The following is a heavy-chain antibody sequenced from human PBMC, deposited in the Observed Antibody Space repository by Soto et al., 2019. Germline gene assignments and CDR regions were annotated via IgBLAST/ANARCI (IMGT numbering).Heavy chain of an antibody. Sequence: QVQLVESGGGVVQPGRSLRLSCAASGFTFSSYAMHWVRQAPGKGLEWVAVISYDGSNKYYADSVKGRFTISRDNSKNTLYLQMNSLRAEDTAVYYCASDVSGYSSGAFDYWGQGTLVTVSS. D-gene: IGHD6-25*01. CDR2: ISYDGSNK. J-gene: IGHJ4*02. CDR1: GFTFSSYA. V-gene: IGHV3-30-3*01. CDR3: ASDVSGYSSGAFDY.